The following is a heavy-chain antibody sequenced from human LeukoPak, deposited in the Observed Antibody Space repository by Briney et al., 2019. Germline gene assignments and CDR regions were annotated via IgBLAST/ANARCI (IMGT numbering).Heavy chain of an antibody. J-gene: IGHJ4*02. CDR2: ISSRSSTI. V-gene: IGHV3-48*02. Sequence: GGSLRPSCTASGFTFSDYNMNWVRQAPGKGLEWISYISSRSSTIYYADSVKGRFTISRDNAQNSLHLQMNSLRDEDTAVYYCARDVDTGLVTPPLDYWGQGTLVTVSS. CDR3: ARDVDTGLVTPPLDY. CDR1: GFTFSDYN. D-gene: IGHD5-18*01.